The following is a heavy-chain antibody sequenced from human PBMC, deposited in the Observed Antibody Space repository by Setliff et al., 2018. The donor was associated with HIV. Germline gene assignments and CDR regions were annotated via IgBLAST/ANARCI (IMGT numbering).Heavy chain of an antibody. CDR1: GGSISSTSYY. D-gene: IGHD3-22*01. CDR2: ISSSGNT. J-gene: IGHJ4*02. CDR3: AKPYYDISGYYFYYFDY. V-gene: IGHV4-39*01. Sequence: PSETLSLTCTVSGGSISSTSYYWGWIRQPPGTGLEWIGSISSSGNTYYNPSLKSRVTTSVDTPKNKFSLKLNSVTAADTAFYYCAKPYYDISGYYFYYFDYWGQGTLVTVSS.